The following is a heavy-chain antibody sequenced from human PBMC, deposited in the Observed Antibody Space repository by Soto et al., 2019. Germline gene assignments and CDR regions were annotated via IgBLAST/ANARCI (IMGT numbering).Heavy chain of an antibody. V-gene: IGHV3-23*01. CDR3: ARGRLAVGSDWFDS. J-gene: IGHJ5*01. D-gene: IGHD1-26*01. CDR1: GFTFSSYA. CDR2: IDGDGGDT. Sequence: GGSLRLSCAASGFTFSSYAMIWVRQAPGKGLEWVSAIDGDGGDTFFADFVKGRFTMSRDNSKNTVYLHMRSLTAEDTALYYCARGRLAVGSDWFDSWGPGTLVTVSS.